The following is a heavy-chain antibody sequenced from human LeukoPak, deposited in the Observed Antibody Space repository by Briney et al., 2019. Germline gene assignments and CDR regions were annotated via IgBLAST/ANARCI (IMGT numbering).Heavy chain of an antibody. V-gene: IGHV3-30-3*01. CDR3: ARDRVRGSDWLYYFDY. D-gene: IGHD3-16*01. CDR2: ISYDGSNK. CDR1: GFTFSSYA. Sequence: GGSLRLSCAASGFTFSSYAMHWVRQAPGEGLEWVAVISYDGSNKYYADSVKGRFTISRDNSKNTLYLQMNSLRAEDTAVYYCARDRVRGSDWLYYFDYWGQGTLVTVSS. J-gene: IGHJ4*02.